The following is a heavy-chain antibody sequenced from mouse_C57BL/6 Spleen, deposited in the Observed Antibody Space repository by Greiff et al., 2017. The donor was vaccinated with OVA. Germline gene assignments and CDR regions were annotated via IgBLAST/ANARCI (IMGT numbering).Heavy chain of an antibody. CDR1: GYTFTSYW. V-gene: IGHV1-64*01. Sequence: VQLQQSGAELVKPGASVKLSCKASGYTFTSYWMHWVKQRPGQGLEWIGMIHPNSGSTNYNEKFKSKATLTVDKSSSTAYMQLSSLTSEDSAVYYWSRQLRPYYFDYWGQGTTLTVSS. D-gene: IGHD3-2*02. CDR3: SRQLRPYYFDY. J-gene: IGHJ2*01. CDR2: IHPNSGST.